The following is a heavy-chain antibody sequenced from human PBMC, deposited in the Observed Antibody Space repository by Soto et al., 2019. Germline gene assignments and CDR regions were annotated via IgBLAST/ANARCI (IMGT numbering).Heavy chain of an antibody. D-gene: IGHD6-19*01. Sequence: PGGSLRLSCAASGFTFSTYTMNWVRQAPGKGLECVSSIYSTSTYIYYTDSVKGRFSISRDNAKNSLYLQMNSLRAEDTAVYYCARVGYSSGWLPDYWGQGTLVTVSS. CDR1: GFTFSTYT. J-gene: IGHJ4*02. CDR2: IYSTSTYI. CDR3: ARVGYSSGWLPDY. V-gene: IGHV3-21*01.